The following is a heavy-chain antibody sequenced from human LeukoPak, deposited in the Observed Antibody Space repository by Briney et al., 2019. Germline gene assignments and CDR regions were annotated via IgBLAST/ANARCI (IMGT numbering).Heavy chain of an antibody. V-gene: IGHV4-4*08. CDR3: AGGSPAAGTNYFDY. D-gene: IGHD6-13*01. CDR1: GGSIGSYY. J-gene: IGHJ4*02. Sequence: PSETLSLTCNVSGGSIGSYYWSWIRQPPGKGLEWIEYIYTSGTTNYTPSLKSRVTMSLDTSKNQFSLKLSSVTAADTAVYFCAGGSPAAGTNYFDYWGQGALVTVSS. CDR2: IYTSGTT.